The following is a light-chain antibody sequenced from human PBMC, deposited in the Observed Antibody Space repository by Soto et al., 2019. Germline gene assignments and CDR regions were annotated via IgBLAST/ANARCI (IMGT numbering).Light chain of an antibody. CDR1: QSISSY. J-gene: IGKJ3*01. V-gene: IGKV1-39*01. CDR2: AAS. CDR3: QQSYSTPGT. Sequence: DIQMTQSPSSLSASVGDRVTITCRASQSISSYLNWYQQKPGKAPKLLIYAASSLQSGVPSRFSGSGSGTDFTITISSLQREDFATYYCQQSYSTPGTFGPGTKVDIK.